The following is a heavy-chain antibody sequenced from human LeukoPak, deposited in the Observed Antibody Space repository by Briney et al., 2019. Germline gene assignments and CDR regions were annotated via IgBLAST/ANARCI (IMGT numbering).Heavy chain of an antibody. V-gene: IGHV4-38-2*01. D-gene: IGHD1-26*01. CDR3: ARGRGHYSGRYSVMVYMDV. CDR2: IYQSGDT. Sequence: SETLSLTCVVSGYSRSSTYYWGWIRQPPGKGLEWIGNIYQSGDTYYNPSLKSRVTISVDTSKNQFSLNVSSVTAADTAVYYCARGRGHYSGRYSVMVYMDVWGKGTTVTVSS. J-gene: IGHJ6*03. CDR1: GYSRSSTYY.